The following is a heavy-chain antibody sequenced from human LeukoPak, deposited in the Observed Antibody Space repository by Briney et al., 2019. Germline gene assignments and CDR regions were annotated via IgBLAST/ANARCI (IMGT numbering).Heavy chain of an antibody. CDR3: ARALVVVVAANPPRAFDI. J-gene: IGHJ3*02. CDR1: GGTFSSYA. Sequence: GASVKVSCKASGGTFSSYAISWVRQAPGQGLEWMGGIIPIFGTANYAQKFQGRVTITADESTSTAYMELSSLRSEDTAVYYCARALVVVVAANPPRAFDIWGQGTMVTVSS. D-gene: IGHD2-15*01. CDR2: IIPIFGTA. V-gene: IGHV1-69*13.